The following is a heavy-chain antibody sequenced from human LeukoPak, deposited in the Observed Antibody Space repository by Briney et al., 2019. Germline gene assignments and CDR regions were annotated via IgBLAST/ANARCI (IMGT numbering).Heavy chain of an antibody. CDR3: AKGGGSGGGSTDN. CDR1: GFTFSSYA. V-gene: IGHV3-23*01. Sequence: GGSLRLSCAASGFTFSSYAMSWVRQAPGKGLEWVSAISGGGGSTYYADSVKGRFTISRDNSKNTLYLQMNSLRAEDTAVYYCAKGGGSGGGSTDNWGQGTLVTVSS. D-gene: IGHD2-15*01. CDR2: ISGGGGST. J-gene: IGHJ4*02.